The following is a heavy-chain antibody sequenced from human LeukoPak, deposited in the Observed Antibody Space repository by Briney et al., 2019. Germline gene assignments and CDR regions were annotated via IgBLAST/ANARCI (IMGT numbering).Heavy chain of an antibody. V-gene: IGHV4-38-2*02. CDR2: MYHSGST. J-gene: IGHJ4*02. Sequence: SETLSLTCSVSGYSISSAYYWGWIRQPPGKGPEWIGTMYHSGSTNYNPSLKSRVTISVDTSKNQFSLKLSSVTAADTAVYYCARVATAGTYYFDYWGQGTLVTVSS. CDR3: ARVATAGTYYFDY. CDR1: GYSISSAYY. D-gene: IGHD6-13*01.